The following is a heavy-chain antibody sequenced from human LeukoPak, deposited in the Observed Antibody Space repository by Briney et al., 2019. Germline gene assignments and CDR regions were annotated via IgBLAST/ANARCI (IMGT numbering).Heavy chain of an antibody. D-gene: IGHD3-3*01. CDR1: GGTFSSYA. CDR3: ARDPTEYYDFWSGYAVSRDAFDI. Sequence: ASVKVSCKASGGTFSSYAISWVRQAPGQGLEWMGGIIPIFGTANYAQKFQGRVTITADESTGTAYMELSSLRSEDTAVYYCARDPTEYYDFWSGYAVSRDAFDIWGQGTMVTVSS. V-gene: IGHV1-69*13. CDR2: IIPIFGTA. J-gene: IGHJ3*02.